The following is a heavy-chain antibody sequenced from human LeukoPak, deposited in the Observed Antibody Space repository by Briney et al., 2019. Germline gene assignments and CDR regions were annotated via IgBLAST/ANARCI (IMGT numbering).Heavy chain of an antibody. V-gene: IGHV4-39*07. J-gene: IGHJ3*01. CDR2: IYYSGST. CDR1: GGSLISTTYY. CDR3: ARAPRTGAWDMITFGGVIVHGDAFDF. Sequence: SETLSLTCAVSGGSLISTTYYWGWIRQPPGKGLEWIGSIYYSGSTYYNPSLKSRGTVSVDMSKNQFSLQLSSVTAADTAVYYCARAPRTGAWDMITFGGVIVHGDAFDFWGQGTMVTVSS. D-gene: IGHD3-16*02.